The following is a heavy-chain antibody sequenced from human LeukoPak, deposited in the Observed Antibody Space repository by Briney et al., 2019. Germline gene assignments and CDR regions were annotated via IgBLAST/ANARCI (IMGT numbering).Heavy chain of an antibody. V-gene: IGHV3-21*01. Sequence: GGSLRLSCAASGFTFSSYSMNWVRQAPGKGLEWVSSISSSSSYIYYADSVKGRFTISRDNAKNSLYLQMNSLRAEDTAVYYSARDLPQVGDGRDYMDVWGKGTTVTVSS. J-gene: IGHJ6*03. CDR3: ARDLPQVGDGRDYMDV. CDR1: GFTFSSYS. D-gene: IGHD4-17*01. CDR2: ISSSSSYI.